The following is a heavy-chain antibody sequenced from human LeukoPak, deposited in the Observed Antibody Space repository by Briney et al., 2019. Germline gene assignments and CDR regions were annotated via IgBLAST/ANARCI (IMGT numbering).Heavy chain of an antibody. V-gene: IGHV1-46*01. J-gene: IGHJ4*02. CDR1: GYTFSNSY. D-gene: IGHD1-7*01. Sequence: ASVKLSCEASGYTFSNSYIHWVRQAPGQGLEWMGLINPSGGHTTYTQKYQGRVTMTRDMSTSTVYMELSSLRSDDTAVYYCARGANWNYDYWGQGTLVTVSS. CDR3: ARGANWNYDY. CDR2: INPSGGHT.